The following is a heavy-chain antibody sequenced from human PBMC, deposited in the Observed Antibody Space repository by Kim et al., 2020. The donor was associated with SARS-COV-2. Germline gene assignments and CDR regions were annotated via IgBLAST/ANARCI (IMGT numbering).Heavy chain of an antibody. Sequence: SETLSLTCTVSGGSISSSSYYWGWIRQPPGKGLEWIGSIYYSGSTYYNPSLKSRVTISVDTSKNQFSLKLSSVTAADTAVYYCARQPRLLRYFDWSGYYFDYWGQGTLVTVSS. CDR3: ARQPRLLRYFDWSGYYFDY. J-gene: IGHJ4*02. CDR1: GGSISSSSYY. D-gene: IGHD3-9*01. CDR2: IYYSGST. V-gene: IGHV4-39*01.